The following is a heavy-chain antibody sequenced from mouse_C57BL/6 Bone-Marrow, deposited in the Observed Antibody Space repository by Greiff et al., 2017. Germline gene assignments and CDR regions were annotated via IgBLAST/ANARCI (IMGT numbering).Heavy chain of an antibody. CDR3: VRHDSSGYAWFAY. D-gene: IGHD3-2*02. CDR1: GFSFNTYA. J-gene: IGHJ3*01. V-gene: IGHV10-1*01. Sequence: EVQLQESGGGLVQPKGSLKLSCAASGFSFNTYAMNWVRQAPGKGLEWVARIRSKSNNYATYYADSVKDRFTISRDDSESMLYLQMNNLKTEDTAMYYCVRHDSSGYAWFAYWGQGTLVTVSA. CDR2: IRSKSNNYAT.